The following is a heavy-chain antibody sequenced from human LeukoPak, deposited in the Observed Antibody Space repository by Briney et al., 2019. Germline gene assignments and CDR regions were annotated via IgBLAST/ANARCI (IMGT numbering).Heavy chain of an antibody. CDR2: IYYSGST. Sequence: PSETLSLTCTVSGASISSSGYYWGWIRPPPGKGLEWIASIYYSGSTYYNPSLKSRVTISVDTSKNQFSLKLSSVTAADTAVYYCAREPRITMVRGVIIGYFDYWGQGTLVTVSS. J-gene: IGHJ4*02. D-gene: IGHD3-10*01. CDR3: AREPRITMVRGVIIGYFDY. V-gene: IGHV4-39*07. CDR1: GASISSSGYY.